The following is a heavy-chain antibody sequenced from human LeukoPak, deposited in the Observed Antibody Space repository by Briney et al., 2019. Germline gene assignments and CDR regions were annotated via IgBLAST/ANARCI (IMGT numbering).Heavy chain of an antibody. CDR2: IRNKANSYTT. V-gene: IGHV3-72*01. CDR1: GFTFSDHY. Sequence: PGGSLRLSCAASGFTFSDHYMDWVRQAPGKGLEWVGRIRNKANSYTTEYAASVKGRFTISRDDSKNSLYLQMNSLKCEDTAVYYCAREFPPHCSSTSCYPDHWGQGTLVTVAS. D-gene: IGHD2-2*01. CDR3: AREFPPHCSSTSCYPDH. J-gene: IGHJ5*02.